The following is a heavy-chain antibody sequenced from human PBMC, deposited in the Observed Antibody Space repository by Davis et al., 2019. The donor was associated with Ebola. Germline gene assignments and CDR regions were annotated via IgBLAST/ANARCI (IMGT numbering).Heavy chain of an antibody. Sequence: MPSETLSLTCTVSGGSISSYYWSWIRQPPGKGLEWIGYIYYSGSTNYNPSLKSRVTISVDTSKNQLSLNLNSVNPADTAVYYCARDNRGWWHFDYWGQGILVTVPS. CDR2: IYYSGST. CDR3: ARDNRGWWHFDY. J-gene: IGHJ4*02. CDR1: GGSISSYY. D-gene: IGHD2-15*01. V-gene: IGHV4-59*01.